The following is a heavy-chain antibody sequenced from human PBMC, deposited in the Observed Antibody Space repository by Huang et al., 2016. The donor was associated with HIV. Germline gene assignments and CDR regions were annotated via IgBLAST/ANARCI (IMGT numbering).Heavy chain of an antibody. Sequence: QVHLVQSGAEVKKPGASVKVSCKASGYTFTKYDINWVRQAPGRGVEWMGWMNPNTGNTGFAKSFQGRVTMTRKTSITTAYMELTSLTSEDTAVYYCARSAYGDLDYWGLGTLVIVSS. CDR2: MNPNTGNT. J-gene: IGHJ4*02. D-gene: IGHD4-17*01. V-gene: IGHV1-8*01. CDR3: ARSAYGDLDY. CDR1: GYTFTKYD.